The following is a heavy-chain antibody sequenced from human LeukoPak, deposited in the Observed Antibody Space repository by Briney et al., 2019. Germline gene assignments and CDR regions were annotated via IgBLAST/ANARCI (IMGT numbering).Heavy chain of an antibody. CDR3: ARTDIVVVPAATPLYYYYGMDV. CDR2: IIPIFGTA. CDR1: GYTFTSYA. J-gene: IGHJ6*02. D-gene: IGHD2-2*01. V-gene: IGHV1-69*13. Sequence: GASVKVSCKASGYTFTSYAISWVRQAPGQGLEWMGGIIPIFGTANYAQKFQGRVTITADESTSTAYMELSSLRSEDTAVYYCARTDIVVVPAATPLYYYYGMDVWGQGTTVTVSS.